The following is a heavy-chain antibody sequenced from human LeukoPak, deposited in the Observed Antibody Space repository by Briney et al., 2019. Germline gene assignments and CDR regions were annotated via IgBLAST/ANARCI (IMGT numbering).Heavy chain of an antibody. Sequence: SETLSLTCAVYGGSFSDYYWSWIRQPPGKGLEWIGYIYYSGSTYYNPSLKSRVTISVDTSKNQFSLKLSSVTAADTAVYYCARAGDTYYYYGMDVWGQGTTVTVSS. CDR2: IYYSGST. J-gene: IGHJ6*02. CDR1: GGSFSDYY. V-gene: IGHV4-30-4*01. CDR3: ARAGDTYYYYGMDV. D-gene: IGHD3-16*01.